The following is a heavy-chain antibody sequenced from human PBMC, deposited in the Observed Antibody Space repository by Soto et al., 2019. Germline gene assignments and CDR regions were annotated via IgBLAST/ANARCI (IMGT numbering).Heavy chain of an antibody. J-gene: IGHJ5*02. CDR2: IYYSGST. CDR3: ARFPYGGGDWFDP. V-gene: IGHV4-31*03. D-gene: IGHD3-10*01. Sequence: PLSLTCTVSGRSISSAAYYWIWIRQHPGKGLEWIGYIYYSGSTYYNPSLTSRVTISIDTSKNQFSLKLSSVTAADTAVYYCARFPYGGGDWFDPWGQGTLVTVSS. CDR1: GRSISSAAYY.